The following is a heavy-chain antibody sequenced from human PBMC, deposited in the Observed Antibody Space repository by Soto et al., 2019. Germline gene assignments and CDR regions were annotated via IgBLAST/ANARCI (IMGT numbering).Heavy chain of an antibody. CDR2: ISAGNGNT. V-gene: IGHV1-3*01. D-gene: IGHD1-1*01. J-gene: IGHJ4*02. CDR1: GYTFTSYA. CDR3: ARAELERRRFDY. Sequence: ASVKVSCKASGYTFTSYAMHWVRQAPGQRLEWMGWISAGNGNTKYSQKFQGRVTITRDTSASTAYMELSSLRSEDTAVYYCARAELERRRFDYWGQGTLVTVSS.